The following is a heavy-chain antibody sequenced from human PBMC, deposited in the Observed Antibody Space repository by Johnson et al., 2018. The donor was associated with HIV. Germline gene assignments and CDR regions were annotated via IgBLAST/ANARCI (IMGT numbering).Heavy chain of an antibody. V-gene: IGHV3-30*02. J-gene: IGHJ3*02. CDR1: GFTFSSYG. Sequence: QVQLVESGGGVVQRGGSLRLSCVASGFTFSSYGMHWVRQAPGKGLEWVAFIRYDGTNKYYADSVKGRFTVSRDNSKNTLFLQMNGLRPEDTAVYYCARGQGFWAFDIWGQGTMVTVAS. D-gene: IGHD3-3*01. CDR3: ARGQGFWAFDI. CDR2: IRYDGTNK.